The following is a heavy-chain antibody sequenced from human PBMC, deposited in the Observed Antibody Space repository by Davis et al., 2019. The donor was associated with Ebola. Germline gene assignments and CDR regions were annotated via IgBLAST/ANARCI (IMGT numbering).Heavy chain of an antibody. CDR1: GYSFPSYC. Sequence: KVSCKGSGYSFPSYCIAWVRQMPGKGLEWMGIIYPGDSDTRYSPSFRGQVTISADKSFSTAYLQWSGLKASDTAMYYCARMGKSYYDSLWDYWGQGTLVTVSS. J-gene: IGHJ4*02. CDR3: ARMGKSYYDSLWDY. D-gene: IGHD3-10*01. V-gene: IGHV5-51*01. CDR2: IYPGDSDT.